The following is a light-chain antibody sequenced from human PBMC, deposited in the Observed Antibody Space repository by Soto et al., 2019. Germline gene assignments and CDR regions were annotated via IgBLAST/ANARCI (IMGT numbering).Light chain of an antibody. CDR3: QQYNNWPPWT. CDR1: QTVLNNY. J-gene: IGKJ1*01. V-gene: IGKV3-20*01. CDR2: GAS. Sequence: EIVLTQSPGTLSLSPGERATLSCRASQTVLNNYLTWYQQKPGQAPRRLIFGASIRATGIPDRFSGSGSGTDFTLTISRLEPEDFALYYCQQYNNWPPWTFGQGTKVDIK.